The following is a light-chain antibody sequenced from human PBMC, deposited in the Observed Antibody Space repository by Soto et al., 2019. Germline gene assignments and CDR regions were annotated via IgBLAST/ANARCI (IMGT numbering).Light chain of an antibody. V-gene: IGLV2-14*01. CDR2: DVS. J-gene: IGLJ2*01. Sequence: QSALTQPASVSGSPGQSITISCTGTSSDVGGYNYVSWYQQHPGKAPKLMIYDVSNRPSGVSNRFSGSKSGNTASLPISGLQADDEADYYCSSYTISSTHVVFGGGTKLTVL. CDR1: SSDVGGYNY. CDR3: SSYTISSTHVV.